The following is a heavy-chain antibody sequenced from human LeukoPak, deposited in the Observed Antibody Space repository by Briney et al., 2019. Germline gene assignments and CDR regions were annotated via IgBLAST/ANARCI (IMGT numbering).Heavy chain of an antibody. V-gene: IGHV4-30-4*07. J-gene: IGHJ4*02. D-gene: IGHD2-15*01. CDR2: IYYSGTT. CDR3: ARVKPIVVVVAATYFDY. Sequence: SETLSLTCAVSGDSISSGGNSWTWIRQTPGKGLEWIGHIYYSGTTYYNPSLKSRVTISVDTSKNQFSLKLSSVTAADTAVYYCARVKPIVVVVAATYFDYWGQGTLVTVSS. CDR1: GDSISSGGNS.